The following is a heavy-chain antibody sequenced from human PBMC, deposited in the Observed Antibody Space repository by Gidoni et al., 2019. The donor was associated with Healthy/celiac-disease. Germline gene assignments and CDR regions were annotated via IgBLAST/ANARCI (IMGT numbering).Heavy chain of an antibody. Sequence: VQLVESGGGVVQPGGSLRLSCAASGSTFSSYWMRWVRPAPGKGLVWVSRINSDGSSTSYADSVKGRFTISRDNAKNTLYLQMNSLRAEDTAVYYCASLGSRVYNYYYMDVWGKGTTVTVSS. V-gene: IGHV3-74*01. CDR1: GSTFSSYW. D-gene: IGHD6-6*01. CDR3: ASLGSRVYNYYYMDV. CDR2: INSDGSST. J-gene: IGHJ6*03.